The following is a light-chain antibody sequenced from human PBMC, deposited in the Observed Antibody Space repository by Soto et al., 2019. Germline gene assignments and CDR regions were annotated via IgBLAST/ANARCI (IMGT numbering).Light chain of an antibody. CDR1: QGIRND. CDR2: GVS. V-gene: IGKV1-17*01. J-gene: IGKJ1*01. Sequence: DIQMTQSPSSLPASVGDRVTITCRASQGIRNDLGWYQQKPGRAPKRLIYGVSNFQSGVPSRFSGSAPGTEFTLTISSLQPEDSASYYCLRHNTYPWTFGQGTKVEVK. CDR3: LRHNTYPWT.